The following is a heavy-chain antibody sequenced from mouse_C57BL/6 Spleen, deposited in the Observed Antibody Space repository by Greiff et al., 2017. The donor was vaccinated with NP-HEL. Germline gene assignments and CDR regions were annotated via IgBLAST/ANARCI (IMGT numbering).Heavy chain of an antibody. V-gene: IGHV1-80*01. CDR3: AREDLLRYYFDY. CDR2: IYPGDGDT. J-gene: IGHJ2*01. CDR1: GYAFSSYW. D-gene: IGHD1-1*01. Sequence: QVQLQQSGAELVKPGASVKISCKASGYAFSSYWMNWVKQRPGKGLEWIGQIYPGDGDTNYNGKFKGKATLTADKSSSTAYMQLSSLTSEDSAVYFCAREDLLRYYFDYWGQGTTLTVSS.